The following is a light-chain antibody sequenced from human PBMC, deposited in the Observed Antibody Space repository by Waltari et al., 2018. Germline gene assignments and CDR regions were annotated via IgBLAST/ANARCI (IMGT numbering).Light chain of an antibody. J-gene: IGLJ3*02. CDR1: SNDVGAYDC. CDR2: DVH. V-gene: IGLV2-14*03. Sequence: QSALPQPASVSGPPGQSIPISCPGPSNDVGAYDCVSWYQHHPGKVPQLLIYDVHNRPSGASDRFSGSKSGNTASLTISGLQAGDEADYYCASKTNNAAVLFGGGTKVTVL. CDR3: ASKTNNAAVL.